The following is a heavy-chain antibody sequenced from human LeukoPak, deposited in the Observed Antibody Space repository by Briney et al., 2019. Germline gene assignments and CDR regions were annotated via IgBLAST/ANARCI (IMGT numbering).Heavy chain of an antibody. Sequence: SVKVSCKASGGTFSSYAISWARQAPGQGLEWMGGIIPIFGTANYAQKFQGRVTITTDESTSTAYMELSSLRSEDTAVYYCAREVVVPAAIGRNDAFDIWGQGTMVTVSS. D-gene: IGHD2-2*01. V-gene: IGHV1-69*05. CDR1: GGTFSSYA. J-gene: IGHJ3*02. CDR3: AREVVVPAAIGRNDAFDI. CDR2: IIPIFGTA.